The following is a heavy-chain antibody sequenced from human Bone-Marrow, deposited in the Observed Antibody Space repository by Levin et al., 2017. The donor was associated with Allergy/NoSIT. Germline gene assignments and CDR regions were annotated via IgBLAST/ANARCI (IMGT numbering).Heavy chain of an antibody. CDR3: ARDHTVTTYGLSWFDP. CDR2: ISAYNGNT. D-gene: IGHD4-17*01. J-gene: IGHJ5*02. V-gene: IGHV1-18*01. CDR1: GYSFTSYG. Sequence: ASVKVSCKASGYSFTSYGISWVRQAPGQGLEWMGWISAYNGNTNYAQRLQGRVTMTTDTSTTTAYMELRSLRSDDTAVYYCARDHTVTTYGLSWFDPWGQGTLVTVSS.